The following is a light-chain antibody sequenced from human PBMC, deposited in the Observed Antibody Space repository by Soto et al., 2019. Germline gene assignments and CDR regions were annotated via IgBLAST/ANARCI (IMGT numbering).Light chain of an antibody. J-gene: IGKJ1*01. CDR2: AAS. V-gene: IGKV1-39*01. CDR1: QSIINY. Sequence: DIQMTQSPSALSASVGDRVIISCRASQSIINYLNWYQQKPGKAPQLLIFAASNLQSGVPSRFSGSGSGTDFTLTISSLQPEDFATYFCQQSFNTLPAFGQGTKVEI. CDR3: QQSFNTLPA.